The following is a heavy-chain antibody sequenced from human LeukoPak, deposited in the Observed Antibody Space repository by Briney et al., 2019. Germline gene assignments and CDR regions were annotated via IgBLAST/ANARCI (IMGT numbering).Heavy chain of an antibody. D-gene: IGHD3-3*01. CDR3: ARDLYYDFWSGYPTGAFDI. CDR2: IYYSGST. V-gene: IGHV4-59*12. Sequence: SETLSLTCTVSGGSISSYYWSWIRQPPGKGLEWIGYIYYSGSTNYNPSLKSRVTISVDTSKNQFSLKLSSVTAADTAVYYCARDLYYDFWSGYPTGAFDIWGQGTMVTVSS. J-gene: IGHJ3*02. CDR1: GGSISSYY.